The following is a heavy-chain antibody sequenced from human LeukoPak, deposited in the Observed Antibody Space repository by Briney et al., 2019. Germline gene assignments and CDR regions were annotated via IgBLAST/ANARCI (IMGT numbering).Heavy chain of an antibody. J-gene: IGHJ6*03. Sequence: GGSLRLSCAASGFTFSSYGMHWVRQAPGKGLEWVAFIRYDGSNKYYAASVKGRFTISRDNSKNTLNLQMNSLRAEDTAVYYCARALTDYYYYMDVWGKGTTVTVSS. CDR3: ARALTDYYYYMDV. D-gene: IGHD3-9*01. CDR1: GFTFSSYG. CDR2: IRYDGSNK. V-gene: IGHV3-30*02.